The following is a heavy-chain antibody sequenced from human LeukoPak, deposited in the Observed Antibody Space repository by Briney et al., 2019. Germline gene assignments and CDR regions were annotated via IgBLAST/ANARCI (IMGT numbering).Heavy chain of an antibody. D-gene: IGHD3-22*01. CDR3: ARKGRLLGPPMIEY. Sequence: PSETLSLTCAVYGGSFSGYYWSWIRQPPGKGLEWIGEINHSGSTNYNPSLKSRVTISVDTSKNQFSLKLSSVTAADTAVYYCARKGRLLGPPMIEYWGQGTLVTVSS. J-gene: IGHJ4*02. CDR1: GGSFSGYY. V-gene: IGHV4-34*01. CDR2: INHSGST.